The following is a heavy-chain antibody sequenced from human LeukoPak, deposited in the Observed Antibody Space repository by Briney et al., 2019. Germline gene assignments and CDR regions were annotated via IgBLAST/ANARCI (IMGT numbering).Heavy chain of an antibody. CDR3: ASEIEVPGAFDY. CDR2: INPSGGST. V-gene: IGHV1-46*03. J-gene: IGHJ4*02. CDR1: GYTFTSYY. Sequence: SXXVSCKASGYTFTSYYMHWVRQAPGQGLEWMGIINPSGGSTSYAQKFQGRVTMTRDTSTSTVYMELSSLRSEDTAVYYCASEIEVPGAFDYWGQGTLVTVSS. D-gene: IGHD1-1*01.